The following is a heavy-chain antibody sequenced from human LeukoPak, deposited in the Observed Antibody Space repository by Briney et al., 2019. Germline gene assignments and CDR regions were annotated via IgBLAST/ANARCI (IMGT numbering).Heavy chain of an antibody. V-gene: IGHV1-2*06. J-gene: IGHJ4*02. Sequence: SAKVSCKASGYTLTDYYMHWVRQAPGQGLEWMGRINPNSGGTNYAQKFQGRVTMTRDTSISTVYMELSRLRSDDTAVYYCARVGYYESSGYYEYWGQGTLVTVSS. CDR3: ARVGYYESSGYYEY. D-gene: IGHD3-22*01. CDR1: GYTLTDYY. CDR2: INPNSGGT.